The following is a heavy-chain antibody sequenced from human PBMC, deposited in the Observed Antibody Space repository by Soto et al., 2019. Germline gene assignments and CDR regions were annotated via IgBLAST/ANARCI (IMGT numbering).Heavy chain of an antibody. CDR1: VYNFSNHW. CDR2: IFPGDSDT. D-gene: IGHD2-2*01. V-gene: IGHV5-51*01. CDR3: ARGYCTSISCYSTFNY. Sequence: PGDSLKISCKGSVYNFSNHWIGWVRQMRGKGLEWMGVIFPGDSDTRYSPSFQGQVTISDDKSISAAYLHWSSLRASDTAMYYCARGYCTSISCYSTFNYWTQGTLVTVSS. J-gene: IGHJ4*01.